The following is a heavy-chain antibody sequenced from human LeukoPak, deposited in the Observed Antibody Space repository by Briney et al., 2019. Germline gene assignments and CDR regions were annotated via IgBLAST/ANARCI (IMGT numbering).Heavy chain of an antibody. V-gene: IGHV3-21*01. CDR2: IDGTTYYK. CDR3: ARDSEYSSSSGEFDH. CDR1: GFTFSTYT. D-gene: IGHD6-6*01. J-gene: IGHJ4*02. Sequence: PGGSLRLSCAASGFTFSTYTMNWVRQTPGRGLEWVSPIDGTTYYKDYADAVKGRFTISRDNAKNSLYLQMNSLRAEDTAIYYCARDSEYSSSSGEFDHWGQGTLVTVSS.